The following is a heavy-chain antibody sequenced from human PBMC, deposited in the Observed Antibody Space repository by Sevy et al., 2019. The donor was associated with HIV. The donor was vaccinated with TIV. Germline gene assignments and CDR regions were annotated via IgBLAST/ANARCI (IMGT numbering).Heavy chain of an antibody. CDR2: IYDTGDT. V-gene: IGHV4-59*13. CDR3: ARGRSNFRY. Sequence: SETLSLTCTLSGASMSGYYWSWIRQPPGKGLEWIGCIYDTGDTNFNPSLKSRVTISQDTSKTQFSLSLSSVNTADTAVYYCARGRSNFRYWGQGTLVTVSS. J-gene: IGHJ4*02. CDR1: GASMSGYY. D-gene: IGHD1-1*01.